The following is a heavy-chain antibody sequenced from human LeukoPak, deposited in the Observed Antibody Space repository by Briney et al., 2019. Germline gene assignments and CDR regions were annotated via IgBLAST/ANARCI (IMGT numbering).Heavy chain of an antibody. Sequence: TSETLSLTCTVSGGSITSYCWHWIRQPPGKGLEWIGYIYYSGSTNYNPSLKSRVTISVDTSRKQFSLKLHSVSAADTAVYYCARDRGRATWFDPWGQGTVVTVSS. D-gene: IGHD3-10*01. CDR1: GGSITSYC. V-gene: IGHV4-59*01. CDR3: ARDRGRATWFDP. J-gene: IGHJ5*02. CDR2: IYYSGST.